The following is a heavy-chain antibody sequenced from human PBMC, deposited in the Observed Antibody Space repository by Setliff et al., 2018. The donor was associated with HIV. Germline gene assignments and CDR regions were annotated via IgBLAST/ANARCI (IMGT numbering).Heavy chain of an antibody. V-gene: IGHV1-69*13. CDR2: IIPVYDTT. CDR1: GGAFTSYA. D-gene: IGHD4-17*01. J-gene: IGHJ5*01. Sequence: VKVSCKASGGAFTSYAFSWVRQAPGQGLAWMGRIIPVYDTTDYAQNFQGRVTLTADKSTSTAYMHLTNLRSDDTATYYCAPDFGDNWLDSWGQGTLVTVSS. CDR3: APDFGDNWLDS.